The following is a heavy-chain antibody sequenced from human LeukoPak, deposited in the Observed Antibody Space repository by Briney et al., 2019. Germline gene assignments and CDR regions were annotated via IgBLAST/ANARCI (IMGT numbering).Heavy chain of an antibody. CDR2: IYHSGST. CDR1: GYSISSGYY. D-gene: IGHD6-13*01. J-gene: IGHJ4*02. Sequence: SETLSLTCTVSGYSISSGYYWGWIRQPPGKGLEWIGSIYHSGSTYYNPSLKSRVTISVDTSKNQFSLKLSSVTAADTAVYYCAREEAAAAGFSFDYWGQGTLVTVSS. V-gene: IGHV4-38-2*02. CDR3: AREEAAAAGFSFDY.